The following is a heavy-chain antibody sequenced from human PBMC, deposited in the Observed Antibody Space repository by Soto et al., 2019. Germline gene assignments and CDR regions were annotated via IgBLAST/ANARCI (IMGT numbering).Heavy chain of an antibody. CDR3: ARDGFEQLVPTYFDY. V-gene: IGHV3-64*01. CDR2: ISSNGGST. J-gene: IGHJ4*02. CDR1: GFTFSSYA. Sequence: EVQLVESGGGLVQPGGSLRLSCAASGFTFSSYAMHWVRQAPGKGLEYVSAISSNGGSTYYANSVKGRFTISRDNSKNTLYLQMGSLRAEDMAVYYCARDGFEQLVPTYFDYWGQGTLVTVSS. D-gene: IGHD6-13*01.